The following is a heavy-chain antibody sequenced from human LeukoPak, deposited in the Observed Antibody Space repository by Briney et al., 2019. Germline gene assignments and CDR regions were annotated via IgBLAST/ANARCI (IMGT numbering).Heavy chain of an antibody. CDR2: IYYSGST. CDR1: GGSISSYY. J-gene: IGHJ5*02. CDR3: ARVGFPGVAGSGLPNWFDP. V-gene: IGHV4-59*01. D-gene: IGHD2-15*01. Sequence: PSGTLSLTCTVSGGSISSYYWSWIRQPPGKGLEWIGYIYYSGSTNYNPSLKSRVTISVDTSKNQFSLKLSSVTAADTAVYYCARVGFPGVAGSGLPNWFDPWGQGTLVTVSS.